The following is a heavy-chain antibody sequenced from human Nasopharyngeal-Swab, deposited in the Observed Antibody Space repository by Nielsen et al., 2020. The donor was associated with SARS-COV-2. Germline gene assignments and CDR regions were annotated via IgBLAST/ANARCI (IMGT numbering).Heavy chain of an antibody. CDR2: ISAYNGNT. D-gene: IGHD2-15*01. V-gene: IGHV1-18*01. J-gene: IGHJ6*02. Sequence: ASVKVSCKASGYTFTSYGISWVRQAPGQGLEWMGWISAYNGNTNYAQKLQGRVTMTTDTSTSTAYMELRSLRSDDTVVYYCARGGEYCSGGSCYLNYYYGMDVWGQGTTVTVSS. CDR3: ARGGEYCSGGSCYLNYYYGMDV. CDR1: GYTFTSYG.